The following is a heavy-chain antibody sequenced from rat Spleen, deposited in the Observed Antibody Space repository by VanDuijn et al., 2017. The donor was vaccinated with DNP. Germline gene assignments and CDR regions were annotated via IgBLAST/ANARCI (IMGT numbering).Heavy chain of an antibody. CDR2: ITNSGGST. J-gene: IGHJ4*01. CDR1: GFTFSNYG. CDR3: TTRPMDA. Sequence: EVQLVESGGGLVQPGRSLKLSCAASGFTFSNYGMAWVRQAPTKGLEWVASITNSGGSTYYRDSVKGRFTISRDNAKSTLYLQMDSLRSEDTATYYCTTRPMDAWGQGTSVTVSS. V-gene: IGHV5-27*01.